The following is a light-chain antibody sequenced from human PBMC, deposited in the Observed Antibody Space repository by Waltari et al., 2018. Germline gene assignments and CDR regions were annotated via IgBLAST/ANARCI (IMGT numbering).Light chain of an antibody. Sequence: EIMLTQSPGTLSLSPGESATLSCRASQSIGRYLLWYQQKPGQAPRLLMYEASRRATGIPDRFSGSGSGTDFSLTISRLEPEDFAVYYCQNHERLPATFGQGTKVEIK. J-gene: IGKJ1*01. V-gene: IGKV3-20*01. CDR1: QSIGRY. CDR2: EAS. CDR3: QNHERLPAT.